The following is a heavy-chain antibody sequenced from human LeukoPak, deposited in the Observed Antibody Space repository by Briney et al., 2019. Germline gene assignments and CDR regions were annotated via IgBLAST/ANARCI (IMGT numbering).Heavy chain of an antibody. J-gene: IGHJ6*03. CDR2: ISGRGGST. Sequence: GGSLRLSCAASGFTFSSYAMSWVRQAPGKGLEWVSAISGRGGSTYYADSVKGRFTISRDNSKNTLYLQMNSLRAEDTAVYYCAKGTYGSGSYYRISTHYSMDVWGKGTTVTVSS. D-gene: IGHD3-10*01. CDR3: AKGTYGSGSYYRISTHYSMDV. V-gene: IGHV3-23*01. CDR1: GFTFSSYA.